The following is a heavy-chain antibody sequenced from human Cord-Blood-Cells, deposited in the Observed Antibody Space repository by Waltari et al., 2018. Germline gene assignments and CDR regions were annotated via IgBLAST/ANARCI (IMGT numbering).Heavy chain of an antibody. V-gene: IGHV1-24*01. CDR2: FDPEDGET. Sequence: QVHLVQSGAEAKKPGGSVKVSCKAYGYTLTELSMHWVRQAPGKGLEWMGGFDPEDGETIYAQKFQGRVTMTEDTSTDTAYMELSSLRSEDTAVYYCATDRGYGGYYGMDVWGQGTTVTVSS. CDR1: GYTLTELS. D-gene: IGHD5-12*01. CDR3: ATDRGYGGYYGMDV. J-gene: IGHJ6*02.